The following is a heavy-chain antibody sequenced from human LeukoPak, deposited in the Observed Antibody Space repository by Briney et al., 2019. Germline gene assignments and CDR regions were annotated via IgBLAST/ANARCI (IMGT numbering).Heavy chain of an antibody. CDR2: IHNSGTT. J-gene: IGHJ4*02. Sequence: PSETLLLTCAGSGGRFSGYFWSWIRQSSGKGLEWIGEIHNSGTTNYNPSLNSRVTISEDTSKNQFYLNLSSVTAADTAVYYCARRYYYNLGSFPFDFWGQGTLVTVSS. V-gene: IGHV4-34*01. CDR1: GGRFSGYF. CDR3: ARRYYYNLGSFPFDF. D-gene: IGHD3-10*01.